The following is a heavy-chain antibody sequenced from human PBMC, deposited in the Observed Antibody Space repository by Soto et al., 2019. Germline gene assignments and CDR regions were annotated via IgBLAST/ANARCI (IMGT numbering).Heavy chain of an antibody. CDR1: GFTFSRYG. CDR3: ARDTYYGSGNHLDY. D-gene: IGHD3-10*01. CDR2: IWYDGSNK. V-gene: IGHV3-33*01. J-gene: IGHJ4*02. Sequence: QVLLVESGGGVVQPGRSLRLSCAASGFTFSRYGFHWVRQAPGKGLEWVAVIWYDGSNKFFTDSVKGRFTISRDNSNNTLYLQMNSLRADDTAVYYCARDTYYGSGNHLDYWGQGTLVIVSS.